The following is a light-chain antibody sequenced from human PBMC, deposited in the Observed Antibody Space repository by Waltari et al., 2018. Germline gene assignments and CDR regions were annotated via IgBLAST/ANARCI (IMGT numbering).Light chain of an antibody. J-gene: IGKJ4*01. CDR2: DTS. CDR3: HQRSDWPLT. V-gene: IGKV3-11*01. Sequence: EIVLTQSPSTLSLSPGARATLSCRASQYISTYLAWYQQKPGQAPRLLIYDTSKRATGIPARFSGSRSGTGFTLTISSLEPEDFAVYYCHQRSDWPLTFGGGTKVEV. CDR1: QYISTY.